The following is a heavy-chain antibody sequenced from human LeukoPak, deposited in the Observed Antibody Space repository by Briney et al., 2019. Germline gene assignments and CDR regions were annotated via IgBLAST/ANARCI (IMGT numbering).Heavy chain of an antibody. CDR2: ISGSGGST. Sequence: PGGSLRLSCAASGLTFSSYAMSWVRQAPGKGLEWVSAISGSGGSTYYADSVKGRFTISRDNSKNTLYLQMNSLRAEDTAVYYCAKDTIFVVGNPFDPWGQGTLVTVSS. J-gene: IGHJ5*02. V-gene: IGHV3-23*01. D-gene: IGHD3-3*01. CDR1: GLTFSSYA. CDR3: AKDTIFVVGNPFDP.